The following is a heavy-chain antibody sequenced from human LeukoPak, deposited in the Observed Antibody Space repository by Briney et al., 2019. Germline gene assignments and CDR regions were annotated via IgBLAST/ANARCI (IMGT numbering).Heavy chain of an antibody. D-gene: IGHD4-17*01. J-gene: IGHJ4*02. CDR3: ARGHTAVTRHFDF. Sequence: PGGSLRLSCEASGFTFTTYSITWVRQAPGKGLEWVSIISSGSSAIFSADALKGRFTISRDDAKNLLYLDMNSLRAEDTAVYYCARGHTAVTRHFDFWGQGTPVTVSS. CDR1: GFTFTTYS. CDR2: ISSGSSAI. V-gene: IGHV3-21*01.